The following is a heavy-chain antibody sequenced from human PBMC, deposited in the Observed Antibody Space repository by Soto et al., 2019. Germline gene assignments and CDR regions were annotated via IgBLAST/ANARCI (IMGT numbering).Heavy chain of an antibody. CDR1: EFTVSYDA. V-gene: IGHV3-30-3*01. Sequence: VQLVESGGGVVQPGRSLRLSCAASEFTVSYDALNWVRQAPGKGLEWVAGISYDGDNKYIAEAVKGRLTFSRDTPKNTVSLQMNSLRTEDTAMYFCARGTTTTASAVVDVWGQGTTVTVSS. CDR3: ARGTTTTASAVVDV. D-gene: IGHD1-1*01. J-gene: IGHJ6*02. CDR2: ISYDGDNK.